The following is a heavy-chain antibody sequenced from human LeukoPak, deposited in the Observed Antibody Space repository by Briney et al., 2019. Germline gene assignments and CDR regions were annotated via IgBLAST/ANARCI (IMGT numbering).Heavy chain of an antibody. D-gene: IGHD3-3*01. CDR3: ARAYDFWSGNYYYYMDV. V-gene: IGHV4-30-4*08. CDR1: GGSISSGDYD. CDR2: IYYSGST. Sequence: PSETLSLTCTVSGGSISSGDYDWSWIRQPPGKGLEWIGYIYYSGSTYYNPSLKSRVTISVDTSKNQFSLKLSSVTAADTAVYYCARAYDFWSGNYYYYMDVWGKGTTVTVSS. J-gene: IGHJ6*03.